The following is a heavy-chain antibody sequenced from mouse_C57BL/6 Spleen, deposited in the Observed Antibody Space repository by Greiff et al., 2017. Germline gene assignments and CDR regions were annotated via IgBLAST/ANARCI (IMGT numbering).Heavy chain of an antibody. CDR1: GYTFTSYW. CDR3: ARRVSGSRPFDY. J-gene: IGHJ2*01. CDR2: IDPSDSYT. Sequence: QVQLQQPGAELVMPGASVKLSCKASGYTFTSYWMHWVKQRPGQGLEWIGEIDPSDSYTNYNQKFKGKSTLTVGKSSSTAYMQLSSLTSEDSAVYYCARRVSGSRPFDYWGQGTTLTVSS. V-gene: IGHV1-69*01. D-gene: IGHD1-1*01.